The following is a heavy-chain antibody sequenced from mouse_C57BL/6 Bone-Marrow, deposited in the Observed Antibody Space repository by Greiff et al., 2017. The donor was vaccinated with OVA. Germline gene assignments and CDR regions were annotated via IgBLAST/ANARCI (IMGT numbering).Heavy chain of an antibody. J-gene: IGHJ2*01. CDR3: ARHEDVVTTVVEENYFDY. CDR1: GYTFTEYT. D-gene: IGHD1-1*01. CDR2: FYPGSGSI. Sequence: QVQLQQSGAELVKPGASVKLSCKASGYTFTEYTIHWVKQRSGQGLEWIGWFYPGSGSIKYNEKFKDKATLTADKSSSTVYMELSRLTSEDSAVYFCARHEDVVTTVVEENYFDYWGQGTTLTVSS. V-gene: IGHV1-62-2*01.